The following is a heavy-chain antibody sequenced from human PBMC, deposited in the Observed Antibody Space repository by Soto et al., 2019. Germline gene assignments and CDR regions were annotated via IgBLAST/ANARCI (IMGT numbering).Heavy chain of an antibody. Sequence: EVQLVESGGGLVQPGGSLRLSCAASGFTFSSYSMNWVRQAPGKGLEWVSYISSSSSTIYYADSVKGRFTSPRDNAKNSLYLQMNSLRAADTAVYYCAREGDYDILTGPTHHYYYYMDVWGKGTTVTVSS. CDR2: ISSSSSTI. V-gene: IGHV3-48*01. CDR3: AREGDYDILTGPTHHYYYYMDV. D-gene: IGHD3-9*01. J-gene: IGHJ6*03. CDR1: GFTFSSYS.